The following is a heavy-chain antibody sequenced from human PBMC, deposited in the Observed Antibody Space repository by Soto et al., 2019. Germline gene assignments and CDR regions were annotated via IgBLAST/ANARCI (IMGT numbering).Heavy chain of an antibody. Sequence: EVQLLESGGGLVQPGGSLRLSCAASGFTFGSHAMSWVRQAPGKGLEWVSGVTESGGTTYYADSVKGRFTISRDNPKNTLYLQMYSLRVEDTAIYYCAKVFIAGDYWAYFDYWGQGALVTVSS. J-gene: IGHJ4*02. CDR1: GFTFGSHA. CDR2: VTESGGTT. V-gene: IGHV3-23*01. D-gene: IGHD7-27*01. CDR3: AKVFIAGDYWAYFDY.